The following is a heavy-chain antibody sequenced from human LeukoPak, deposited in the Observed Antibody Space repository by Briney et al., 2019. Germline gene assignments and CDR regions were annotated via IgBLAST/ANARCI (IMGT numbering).Heavy chain of an antibody. CDR1: GGSISSYY. CDR2: IYYSGST. V-gene: IGHV4-59*12. J-gene: IGHJ3*01. Sequence: SETLSLTCTVSGGSISSYYWSWIRQPPGKGLEWIGYIYYSGSTYYNPSLKSRVTISVDTSKNQFSLKLSSVTAADTAVYYCARVDTMIVVVWGQGTMVTVSS. CDR3: ARVDTMIVVV. D-gene: IGHD3-22*01.